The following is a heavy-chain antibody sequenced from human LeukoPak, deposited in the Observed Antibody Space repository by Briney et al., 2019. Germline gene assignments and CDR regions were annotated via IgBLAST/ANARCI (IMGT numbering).Heavy chain of an antibody. V-gene: IGHV3-23*01. D-gene: IGHD2-2*01. J-gene: IGHJ4*02. Sequence: GGSLRLSCAASGFALTRYAMTWVRQTPERGLEWLLFASDDAVGTHFADSVKGRFTISRDTSKNTLHLQMNSLRAEDTALYYCAKGEIATYHRFDYWGQGTLVTVSS. CDR2: ASDDAVGT. CDR3: AKGEIATYHRFDY. CDR1: GFALTRYA.